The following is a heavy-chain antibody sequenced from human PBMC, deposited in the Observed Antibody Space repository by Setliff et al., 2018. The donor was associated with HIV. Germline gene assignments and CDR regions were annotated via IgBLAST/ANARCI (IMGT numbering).Heavy chain of an antibody. CDR1: GGSISSYY. V-gene: IGHV4-4*09. D-gene: IGHD1-26*01. Sequence: PSETLSLTCTVSGGSISSYYWSWIRQPPGKGLEWIGFGHHSGHTRQNPSLASRVTISVDMSKNQFSLKLNSLSAADTAVYYCARWESAQKAFNPWGHGTMVTVSS. CDR2: GHHSGHT. J-gene: IGHJ3*01. CDR3: ARWESAQKAFNP.